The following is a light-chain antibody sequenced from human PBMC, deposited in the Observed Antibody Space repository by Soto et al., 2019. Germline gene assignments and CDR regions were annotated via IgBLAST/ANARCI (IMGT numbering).Light chain of an antibody. J-gene: IGKJ1*01. Sequence: DIHMTQSPSTLSASVGDRVSITCRARQSISIWLAWYQQKPGRAPNLLIYGTSSLESGVPSRFSGSGSGTEFTLTISSLQPDDFATYYCQHYNDYPCTFGQGTKVEIK. V-gene: IGKV1-5*03. CDR3: QHYNDYPCT. CDR2: GTS. CDR1: QSISIW.